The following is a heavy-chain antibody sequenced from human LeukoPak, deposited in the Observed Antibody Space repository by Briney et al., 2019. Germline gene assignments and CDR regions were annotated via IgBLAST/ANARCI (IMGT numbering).Heavy chain of an antibody. J-gene: IGHJ4*02. Sequence: GGSLRLSCAASGFTVSNNYMTWVRQAPGKGLEWVSLIYSAGRTYYADSVKGRFTISRDNSKNTVYLQMNSLRAEDTAVYYCARDYGDYGGDYWGQGTLVTVSS. CDR1: GFTVSNNY. V-gene: IGHV3-66*01. CDR3: ARDYGDYGGDY. CDR2: IYSAGRT. D-gene: IGHD4-17*01.